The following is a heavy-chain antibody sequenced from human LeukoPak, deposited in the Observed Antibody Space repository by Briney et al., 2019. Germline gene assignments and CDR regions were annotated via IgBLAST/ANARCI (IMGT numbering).Heavy chain of an antibody. CDR2: IYYTGST. V-gene: IGHV4-59*02. D-gene: IGHD7-27*01. CDR3: ASRKLGNDY. J-gene: IGHJ4*02. Sequence: SETLSLTCTVSGGSVSDYYWSWIRQSPGKGLEWIGYIYYTGSTSYYPSLRSRATMSADTSKNQFSLKLSSVTAADTAVYCASRKLGNDYWGQGTLVTVSS. CDR1: GGSVSDYY.